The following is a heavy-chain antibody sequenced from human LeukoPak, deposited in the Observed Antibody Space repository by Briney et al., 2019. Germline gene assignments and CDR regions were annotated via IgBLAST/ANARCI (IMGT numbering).Heavy chain of an antibody. Sequence: PGGSLRLSCAASGFTFSSYWMTWVRQAPGKGLEWVASIKGDGSTKFYVDSLKGRFTISRDNAKNSLYLQMNSLRGEDTALYYCARWVITPYYGMDVWGQGTPVTVSS. V-gene: IGHV3-7*05. CDR1: GFTFSSYW. CDR3: ARWVITPYYGMDV. D-gene: IGHD3-16*01. J-gene: IGHJ6*02. CDR2: IKGDGSTK.